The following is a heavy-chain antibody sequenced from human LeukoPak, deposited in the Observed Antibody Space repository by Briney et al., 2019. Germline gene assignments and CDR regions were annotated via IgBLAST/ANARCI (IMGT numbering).Heavy chain of an antibody. D-gene: IGHD3-9*01. CDR1: GGSISSSSYY. CDR2: IYYSGST. Sequence: SETLSLTCTVSGGSISSSSYYWGWIRQPPGKGLEWIGNIYYSGSTYYNPSLKSRVTISVDTSKNQFSLKLSSVTAADTAVYYCARHTQIYYDISFDYWGQGTLVTVSS. V-gene: IGHV4-39*01. CDR3: ARHTQIYYDISFDY. J-gene: IGHJ4*02.